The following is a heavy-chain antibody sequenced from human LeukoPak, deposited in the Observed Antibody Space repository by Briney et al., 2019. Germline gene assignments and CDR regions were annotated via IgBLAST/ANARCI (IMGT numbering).Heavy chain of an antibody. V-gene: IGHV3-23*01. CDR1: GFTFSNYG. Sequence: PGGSLRLSCAASGFTFSNYGMSWVRQAPGKGLEWVSSISGSGDSTYYADSVKGRFTISRDNSKNTLYLQMNSLRAEDTAVYYCAKDYPFTMNRSPFDYWGQGTLVTVSS. CDR2: ISGSGDST. J-gene: IGHJ4*02. D-gene: IGHD3-22*01. CDR3: AKDYPFTMNRSPFDY.